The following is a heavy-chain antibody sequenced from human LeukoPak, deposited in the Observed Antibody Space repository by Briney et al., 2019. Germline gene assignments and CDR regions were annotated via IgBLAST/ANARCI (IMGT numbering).Heavy chain of an antibody. CDR2: INENARNT. CDR3: TKGDGGWYPVDY. D-gene: IGHD6-19*01. J-gene: IGHJ4*02. CDR1: GFTSKEYG. V-gene: IGHV3-23*01. Sequence: GGSLRLSCAASGFTSKEYGMSWVRQAPGKGMEWVSTINENARNTPYADSVQGRFTISRDNSKNTLLLQMNSLRVDDTALYYCTKGDGGWYPVDYWGQGTLVIVSS.